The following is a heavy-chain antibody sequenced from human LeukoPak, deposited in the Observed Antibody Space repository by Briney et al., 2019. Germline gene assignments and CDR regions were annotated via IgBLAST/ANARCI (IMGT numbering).Heavy chain of an antibody. CDR3: ARGDYYHAMDV. V-gene: IGHV1-2*02. CDR1: GYTFTGYY. CDR2: INPNNGGT. D-gene: IGHD2-21*01. J-gene: IGHJ6*02. Sequence: AASVKVSCKASGYTFTGYYIHWVRQGPGQGLEWMGWINPNNGGTNSAQKFQDRVAMTRDTSISTAYMGLSRLRSDDTAVYYCARGDYYHAMDVWGQGTTVTVSS.